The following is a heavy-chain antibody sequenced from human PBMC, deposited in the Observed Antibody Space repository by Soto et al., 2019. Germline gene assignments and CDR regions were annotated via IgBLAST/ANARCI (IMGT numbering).Heavy chain of an antibody. D-gene: IGHD6-13*01. Sequence: QVQLQESGPGLVKPSGTLSLTCAVSGDSISGSKWWSWVRQPPGKGLEWIGEIHHSGSTNYNPSLKSRVSISVDKSKNQFSLKLSSVTDDDTAVYFCARGERQQQREYWGQGTLVTVSS. CDR1: GDSISGSKW. CDR3: ARGERQQQREY. V-gene: IGHV4-4*02. CDR2: IHHSGST. J-gene: IGHJ4*02.